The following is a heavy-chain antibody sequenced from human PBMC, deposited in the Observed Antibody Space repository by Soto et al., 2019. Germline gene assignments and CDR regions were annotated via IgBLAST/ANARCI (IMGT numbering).Heavy chain of an antibody. CDR2: ISAYNGNT. J-gene: IGHJ3*02. V-gene: IGHV1-18*01. CDR1: GYTFTSYG. Sequence: ASVKVSCKASGYTFTSYGISWVRQAPGQRHERMGWISAYNGNTNYAQKLQGRVTMTTDTSSSTAYMELRSLRSDDTAVYYCARDNGIAAASDAFDIWGQGTMVTVSS. CDR3: ARDNGIAAASDAFDI. D-gene: IGHD6-13*01.